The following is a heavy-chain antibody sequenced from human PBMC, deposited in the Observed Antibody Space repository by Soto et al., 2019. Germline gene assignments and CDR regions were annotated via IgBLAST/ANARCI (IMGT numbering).Heavy chain of an antibody. CDR3: ARRYSSSSDY. V-gene: IGHV4-59*08. Sequence: SETLSLTCTVSGGSISSYYWSWIRQPPGKGLEWIGYIFYSGSTNYNPSLKSRVTISVDTSKNQFSLKLSSVTAVDTAVYYCARRYSSSSDYWGQGTLVTVSS. J-gene: IGHJ4*02. D-gene: IGHD6-13*01. CDR2: IFYSGST. CDR1: GGSISSYY.